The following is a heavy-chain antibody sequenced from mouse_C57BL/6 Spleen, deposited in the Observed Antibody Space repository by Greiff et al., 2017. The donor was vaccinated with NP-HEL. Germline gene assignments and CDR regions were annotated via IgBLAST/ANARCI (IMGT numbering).Heavy chain of an antibody. V-gene: IGHV1-64*01. CDR1: GYTFTSYW. D-gene: IGHD1-1*01. J-gene: IGHJ2*01. CDR2: IHPNSGST. CDR3: ARVVVAAYYFDY. Sequence: QVQLKQPGAELVKPGASVKLSCKASGYTFTSYWMHWVTQRPGQGLEWIGMIHPNSGSTNYNEKFKSKATLTVDKSSSTAYMQLSSLTSEDSAVYYCARVVVAAYYFDYWGQGTTLTVSS.